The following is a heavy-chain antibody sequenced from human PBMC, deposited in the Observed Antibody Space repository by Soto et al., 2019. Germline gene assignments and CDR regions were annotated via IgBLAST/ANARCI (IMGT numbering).Heavy chain of an antibody. CDR3: ARALLNIYGMDV. Sequence: SETLSLTCAFYGGSFSGYYWSLIRQPPGKGLEWIGEINHSGSTNYNPSLKSRVTISVDTSKNQFSLKLSSVTAADTAVYYCARALLNIYGMDVWGQGTTVTVSS. CDR1: GGSFSGYY. CDR2: INHSGST. J-gene: IGHJ6*02. D-gene: IGHD5-12*01. V-gene: IGHV4-34*01.